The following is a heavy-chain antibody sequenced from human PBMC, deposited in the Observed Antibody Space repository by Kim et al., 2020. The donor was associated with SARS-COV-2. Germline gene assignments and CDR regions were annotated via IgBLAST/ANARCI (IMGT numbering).Heavy chain of an antibody. CDR2: IFNSGRT. CDR3: ARASSYYVIDY. Sequence: SETLSLICTVSGGSINSYYWSWVRQPPGKGLEWIGYIFNSGRTNYNPSLKSRVTISVDTSKNQFSLKLSSVTAADTAMYYCARASSYYVIDYWGQGTWSPSPQ. CDR1: GGSINSYY. V-gene: IGHV4-59*13. J-gene: IGHJ4*02. D-gene: IGHD1-26*01.